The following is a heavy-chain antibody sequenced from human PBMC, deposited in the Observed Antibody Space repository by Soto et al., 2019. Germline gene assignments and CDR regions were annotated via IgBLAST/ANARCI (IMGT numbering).Heavy chain of an antibody. CDR3: ARGKAYCGLRFLEWLPPFDY. D-gene: IGHD3-3*01. V-gene: IGHV4-34*01. CDR1: GGSFSGYY. J-gene: IGHJ4*02. CDR2: INHSGST. Sequence: QVQLQQWGAGLLKPSETLSLTCAVYGGSFSGYYWSWIRQPPGKGLEWSGEINHSGSTNYNPSLKSRVTISVDTSKNQFALKLSSVTAADTAVYYCARGKAYCGLRFLEWLPPFDYWVQGTLVTVSS.